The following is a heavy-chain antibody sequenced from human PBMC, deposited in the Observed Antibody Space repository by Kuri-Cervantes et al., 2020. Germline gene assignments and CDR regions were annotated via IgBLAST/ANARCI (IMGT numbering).Heavy chain of an antibody. Sequence: ETLSLTCAASGFKFGYYAMNWFRQAPGKGLEWLAYITSSRTTIHHADSVKGRFTISRDNAKNSLYLQMNSLRAEDTAVYYCAREGVVVVTAINAFDIWGQVTMVTVSS. V-gene: IGHV3-48*01. D-gene: IGHD2-21*02. CDR2: ITSSRTTI. J-gene: IGHJ3*02. CDR3: AREGVVVVTAINAFDI. CDR1: GFKFGYYA.